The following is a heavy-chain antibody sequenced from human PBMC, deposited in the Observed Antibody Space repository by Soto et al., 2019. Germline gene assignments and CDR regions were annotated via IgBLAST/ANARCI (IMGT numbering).Heavy chain of an antibody. CDR3: VKDINPGFGESFYYHYYGLDV. J-gene: IGHJ6*02. CDR2: INDGGGTT. V-gene: IGHV3-23*01. D-gene: IGHD3-10*01. Sequence: PGGSLRLSCAASGFTFSTYAMSWVRQAPGKGLEWVSAINDGGGTTFYADSVKGRFTISRDNPKNTLYLQMNTLRDDDAAVYYCVKDINPGFGESFYYHYYGLDVWGQGTTVTVSS. CDR1: GFTFSTYA.